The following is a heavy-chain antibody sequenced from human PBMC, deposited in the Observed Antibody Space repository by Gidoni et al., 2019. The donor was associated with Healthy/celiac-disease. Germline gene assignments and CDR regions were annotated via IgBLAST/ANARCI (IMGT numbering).Heavy chain of an antibody. V-gene: IGHV4-34*01. CDR1: GGSFSGYY. D-gene: IGHD6-19*01. Sequence: QVQLQQWGAGLLKPSETLSLTCAVYGGSFSGYYWSWIRQPPGKGLEWIGEINHSGSTNYNPSLKSRVTISVDTSKNQFSLKLSSVTAADTAVYYCARGRPRVAVAGFFDYWGQGTLVTVSS. CDR2: INHSGST. J-gene: IGHJ4*02. CDR3: ARGRPRVAVAGFFDY.